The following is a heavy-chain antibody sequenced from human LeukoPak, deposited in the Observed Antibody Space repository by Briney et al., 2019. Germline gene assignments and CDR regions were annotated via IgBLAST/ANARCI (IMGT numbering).Heavy chain of an antibody. D-gene: IGHD3-22*01. Sequence: GGSLRLSCAASGFTFSYYAMSWVRQAPGKGLEWVSGISGSGGSTYYADSVKGRFTISRDNSKNTLYLQMNSLRAEDTAVYYCAKVYYDSSGDSPFDYWGQGTLVTVSS. V-gene: IGHV3-23*01. CDR2: ISGSGGST. CDR3: AKVYYDSSGDSPFDY. CDR1: GFTFSYYA. J-gene: IGHJ4*02.